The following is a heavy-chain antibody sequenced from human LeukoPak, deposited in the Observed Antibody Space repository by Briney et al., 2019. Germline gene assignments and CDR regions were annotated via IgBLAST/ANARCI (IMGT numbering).Heavy chain of an antibody. CDR3: ARHRDYNGNRGDYGFDY. J-gene: IGHJ4*02. CDR1: GGSISTYF. D-gene: IGHD3-22*01. CDR2: IHDRGST. Sequence: ASETLSLTCTVSGGSISTYFWSWIRQAPGKGLEWIGYIHDRGSTNYNPSLKSRVNISVDTSKNQFSLKLTSMTAADTALYYCARHRDYNGNRGDYGFDYWGQGTLVTLSS. V-gene: IGHV4-59*08.